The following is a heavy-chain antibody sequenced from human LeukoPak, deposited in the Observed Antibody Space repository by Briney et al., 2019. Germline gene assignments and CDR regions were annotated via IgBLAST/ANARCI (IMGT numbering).Heavy chain of an antibody. CDR2: ISSSSSYI. CDR1: GFTFSGYS. CDR3: ARDHGYGSGSYWDY. D-gene: IGHD3-10*01. V-gene: IGHV3-21*01. J-gene: IGHJ4*02. Sequence: GGSLRLSCAASGFTFSGYSMNWVRQAPGKGLEWVSSISSSSSYIYYADSVKGRFTISRDNAKNSLYLQMNSLRAEDTAVYYCARDHGYGSGSYWDYWGQGTLVTVSS.